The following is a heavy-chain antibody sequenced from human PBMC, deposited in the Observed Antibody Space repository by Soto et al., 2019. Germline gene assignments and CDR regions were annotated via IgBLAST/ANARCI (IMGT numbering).Heavy chain of an antibody. CDR3: ARTKPKTYGMDV. J-gene: IGHJ6*02. CDR1: GFTFSSYA. Sequence: PGGSLRLSCSASGFTFSSYAMHWVRQAPGKGLEYVSAISSNGGSTYYADSVKTRLTISKDTSKNQVVLTMTNMDPVDTATYYCARTKPKTYGMDVWGQGTTVTVSS. CDR2: ISSNGGST. V-gene: IGHV3-64D*06. D-gene: IGHD2-8*01.